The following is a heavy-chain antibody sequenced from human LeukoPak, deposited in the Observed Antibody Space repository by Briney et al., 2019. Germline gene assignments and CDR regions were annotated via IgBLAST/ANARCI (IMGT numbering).Heavy chain of an antibody. CDR3: ARNEKTPQQLATLYYYYMDV. J-gene: IGHJ6*03. CDR2: INPNSGGT. D-gene: IGHD6-13*01. Sequence: ASVKVSCKASGYTFTGYYMHWVRQAPGQGLEWMGWINPNSGGTNYAQKFQGRVTMTRDTSISTAYMELSRLRSDDTAVYYCARNEKTPQQLATLYYYYMDVWGKGTTVTVSS. V-gene: IGHV1-2*02. CDR1: GYTFTGYY.